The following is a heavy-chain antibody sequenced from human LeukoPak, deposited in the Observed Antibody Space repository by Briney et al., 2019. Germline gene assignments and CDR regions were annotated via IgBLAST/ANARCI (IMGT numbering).Heavy chain of an antibody. V-gene: IGHV3-30-3*01. Sequence: GGSLRLSCAASGFTFSSYAMHWVRQAPGKGLEWVAVISYDGSNKYYADSVKGRFTISRDNSKNTLYLQMNSLRAEDTAVYYCANRAAAGRNDAFDIWGQGTMVTVSS. CDR1: GFTFSSYA. J-gene: IGHJ3*02. CDR2: ISYDGSNK. CDR3: ANRAAAGRNDAFDI. D-gene: IGHD6-13*01.